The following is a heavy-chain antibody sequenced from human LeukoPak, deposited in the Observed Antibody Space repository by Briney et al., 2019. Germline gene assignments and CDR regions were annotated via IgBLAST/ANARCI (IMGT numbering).Heavy chain of an antibody. Sequence: SETLSLTCTVSGGSINSYYWSWIRQPPGKGLEWIGYIYYSGSTNYNPSLKSRVTISVDTSKNQFSLKLSSVTAADTAVYYCAREGAHDAFDIWGQGTMVTVSS. D-gene: IGHD4/OR15-4a*01. CDR3: AREGAHDAFDI. CDR2: IYYSGST. J-gene: IGHJ3*02. CDR1: GGSINSYY. V-gene: IGHV4-59*01.